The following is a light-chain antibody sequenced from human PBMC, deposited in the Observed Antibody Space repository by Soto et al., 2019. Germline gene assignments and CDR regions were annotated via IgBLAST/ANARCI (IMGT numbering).Light chain of an antibody. CDR1: SSDVGASKF. Sequence: QSALTQPASVSGSPGQSITISCTGTSSDVGASKFVSWYQQNPGKAPKLIIYDVTKRPSGVPDRFSGSKSGNTASLTISGLQAEDEAHYYCCSHAGTYTFGVFGGGTKVTVL. CDR2: DVT. CDR3: CSHAGTYTFGV. J-gene: IGLJ3*02. V-gene: IGLV2-11*01.